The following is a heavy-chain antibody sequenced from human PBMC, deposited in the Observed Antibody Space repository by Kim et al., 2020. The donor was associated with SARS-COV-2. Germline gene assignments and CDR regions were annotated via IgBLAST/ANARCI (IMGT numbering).Heavy chain of an antibody. J-gene: IGHJ6*02. V-gene: IGHV3-23*01. Sequence: GKGRFTISRDNSKNTLYLQMNSLRAEDTAVYYCAKASGSGSFYYYYGMDVWGQGTTVTVSS. CDR3: AKASGSGSFYYYYGMDV. D-gene: IGHD3-10*01.